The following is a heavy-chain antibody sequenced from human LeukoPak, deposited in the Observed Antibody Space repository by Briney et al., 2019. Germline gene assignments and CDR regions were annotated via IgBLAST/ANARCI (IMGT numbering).Heavy chain of an antibody. CDR3: VRDKTFEVVNYFDY. D-gene: IGHD3-3*01. CDR2: IYYSGST. Sequence: SETLSLTCTVSGGSISSGSYYWGWIRQPPGKGLEWIGSIYYSGSTYYNPSLKSRVAISLDTSKNQFSLKLSSVTAADTAVYYCVRDKTFEVVNYFDYWGQGTLVTVSS. V-gene: IGHV4-39*07. J-gene: IGHJ4*02. CDR1: GGSISSGSYY.